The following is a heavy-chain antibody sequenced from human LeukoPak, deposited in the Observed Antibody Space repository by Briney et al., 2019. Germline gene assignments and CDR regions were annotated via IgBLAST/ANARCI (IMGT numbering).Heavy chain of an antibody. CDR1: GFTFSSYG. CDR3: AKGEQKWLPFNWFDP. V-gene: IGHV3-33*06. J-gene: IGHJ5*02. CDR2: IWYDGSNK. Sequence: GGSLRLSCAASGFTFSSYGMHWVRQAPGKGLEWVAVIWYDGSNKYYADSVKGRFTISRDNSKNTLYLQMNSLRAEDTAVYYCAKGEQKWLPFNWFDPWGQGTLVTVSS. D-gene: IGHD5-12*01.